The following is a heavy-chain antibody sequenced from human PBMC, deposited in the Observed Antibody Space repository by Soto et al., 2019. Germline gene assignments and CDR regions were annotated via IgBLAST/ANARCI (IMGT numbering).Heavy chain of an antibody. CDR3: ARGARPGPVRHGASFDY. CDR2: INHSGST. D-gene: IGHD1-26*01. CDR1: GGSFSGYY. V-gene: IGHV4-34*01. J-gene: IGHJ4*02. Sequence: QVQLQQWGAGLLKPSETLSLTCAVYGGSFSGYYWSWIRQPPGKGLEWIGDINHSGSTNYNPSLKSRVTISVDTSKNQFSLKLSSVTAADTAVYYCARGARPGPVRHGASFDYWGQGTLVTVSS.